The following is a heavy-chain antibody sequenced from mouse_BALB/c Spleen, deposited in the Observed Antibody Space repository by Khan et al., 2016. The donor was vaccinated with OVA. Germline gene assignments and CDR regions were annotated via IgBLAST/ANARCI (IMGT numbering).Heavy chain of an antibody. D-gene: IGHD4-1*01. CDR3: ASYLTGWFAY. CDR1: GFTFSSYS. J-gene: IGHJ3*01. V-gene: IGHV5-6*01. Sequence: EVQLVESGGDLVKPGGSLKLSCAASGFTFSSYSMSWVRQTPDKRLEWVATISSGGDYTYYSASVKGRFTISRDNANNTLYLQMSRLTSEDTAMYSWASYLTGWFAYWGQGTLVTVSA. CDR2: ISSGGDYT.